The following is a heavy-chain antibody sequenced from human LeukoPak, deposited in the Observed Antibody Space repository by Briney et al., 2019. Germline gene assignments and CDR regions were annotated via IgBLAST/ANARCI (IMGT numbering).Heavy chain of an antibody. Sequence: ASVKVSCKASGYTFTGYYMHWVRQAPGQGLERMGWINPNSGGTNYAQKFQGRVTMTRDTSISTAYMELSRLRSDDTAVYYCATGESIAARPEFDYWGQGTLVTVSS. D-gene: IGHD6-6*01. CDR2: INPNSGGT. J-gene: IGHJ4*02. V-gene: IGHV1-2*02. CDR1: GYTFTGYY. CDR3: ATGESIAARPEFDY.